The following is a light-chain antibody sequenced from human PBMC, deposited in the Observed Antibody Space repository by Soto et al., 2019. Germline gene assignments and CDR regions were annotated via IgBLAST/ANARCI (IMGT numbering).Light chain of an antibody. CDR3: AAWDDSLNGGV. V-gene: IGLV1-44*01. Sequence: QSVLTQPPSASGTPGQRVTISCSGSSSNIGGNTVNWYQKLPGTAPKRLIHNNNQRPSGVPDRFSGSKSGTSASLAISGLRAEDEADYYCAAWDDSLNGGVFGGGTKVTVL. CDR2: NNN. J-gene: IGLJ3*02. CDR1: SSNIGGNT.